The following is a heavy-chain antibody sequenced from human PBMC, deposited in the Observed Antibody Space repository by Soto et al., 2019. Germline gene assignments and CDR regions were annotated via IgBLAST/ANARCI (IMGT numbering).Heavy chain of an antibody. CDR1: GDSVSSNSAA. CDR3: ARSGLVPAPIDY. CDR2: TYYRSKWYN. D-gene: IGHD2-2*01. J-gene: IGHJ4*02. Sequence: SQTLSLTCAISGDSVSSNSAAWDWIRQSRSRGLGWLGRTYYRSKWYNDYAVSVKSRISINPDTSKNKFSLQLKSVTPEDTAVYYCARSGLVPAPIDYWGQGTMVTVSS. V-gene: IGHV6-1*01.